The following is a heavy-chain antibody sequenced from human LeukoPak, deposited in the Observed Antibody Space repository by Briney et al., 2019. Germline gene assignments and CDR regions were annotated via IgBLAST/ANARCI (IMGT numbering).Heavy chain of an antibody. Sequence: SETLSLTCTVSGGSISSSSYYWGWIRQPPGKGLEWIGSIYYSGSTYYNPSLKSRVTISVDTSKNQFSLKLSSVTAADTAVYYCARVAAVAGRGYYFDYWGQGTLVTVSS. D-gene: IGHD6-19*01. CDR2: IYYSGST. CDR3: ARVAAVAGRGYYFDY. V-gene: IGHV4-39*01. J-gene: IGHJ4*02. CDR1: GGSISSSSYY.